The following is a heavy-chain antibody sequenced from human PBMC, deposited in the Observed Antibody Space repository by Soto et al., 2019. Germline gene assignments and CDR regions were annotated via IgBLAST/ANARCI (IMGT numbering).Heavy chain of an antibody. J-gene: IGHJ4*02. Sequence: QLQLQESGPGLVKPSETLSLACTVSGGSISSNSYYWDWIRQPPGKGLEWIGSRYYSGATYHNPSLQSRVTISVDTSKNQVSLHLSSVTAADTAVYYCARHAAYDSVWGKSDGSDYWGQGTLVTVSS. CDR1: GGSISSNSYY. V-gene: IGHV4-39*01. D-gene: IGHD3-16*01. CDR3: ARHAAYDSVWGKSDGSDY. CDR2: RYYSGAT.